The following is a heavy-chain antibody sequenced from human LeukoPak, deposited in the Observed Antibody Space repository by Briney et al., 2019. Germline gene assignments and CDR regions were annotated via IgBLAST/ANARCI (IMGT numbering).Heavy chain of an antibody. D-gene: IGHD3-3*01. CDR3: ARHEITWRAPSPYYFDY. V-gene: IGHV4-30-2*01. J-gene: IGHJ4*02. CDR1: GGSISSGGYY. CDR2: IYHSGST. Sequence: ESSETLSLTCTVSGGSISSGGYYWSWIRQPPGKGLEWIGYIYHSGSTYYNPSLKSRVTISVDRSKNQFSLKLSSVTAADTAVYYCARHEITWRAPSPYYFDYWGQGTLVTVSS.